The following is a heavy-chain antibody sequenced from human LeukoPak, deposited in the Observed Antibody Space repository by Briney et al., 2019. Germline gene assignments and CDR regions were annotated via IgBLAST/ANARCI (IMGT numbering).Heavy chain of an antibody. V-gene: IGHV4-59*08. J-gene: IGHJ4*02. Sequence: SETLSLTCNVSGGSISSYHWSWIQQPPGKGLEWIGYIYYSGNTNYNPSLKSRVTISVDTSKNQFSLKLSSVTAADTALYYCARGGGGYTLYSFDYWGQGALVTVSS. CDR2: IYYSGNT. CDR3: ARGGGGYTLYSFDY. D-gene: IGHD3-22*01. CDR1: GGSISSYH.